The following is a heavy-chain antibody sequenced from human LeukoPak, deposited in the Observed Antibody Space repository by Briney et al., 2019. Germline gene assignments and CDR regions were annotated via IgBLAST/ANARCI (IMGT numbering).Heavy chain of an antibody. J-gene: IGHJ1*01. V-gene: IGHV4-59*08. CDR1: GGSISSYY. Sequence: SETLSLTCTVSGGSISSYYWSWIRQPPGKGLEWIGYIYYSGSTNYNPSLKSRVTISVDTSKNQFSLKLSSVTAADTAVYYSARHDYYDSSGAEYFQHWGQGTLVTVSS. CDR3: ARHDYYDSSGAEYFQH. CDR2: IYYSGST. D-gene: IGHD3-22*01.